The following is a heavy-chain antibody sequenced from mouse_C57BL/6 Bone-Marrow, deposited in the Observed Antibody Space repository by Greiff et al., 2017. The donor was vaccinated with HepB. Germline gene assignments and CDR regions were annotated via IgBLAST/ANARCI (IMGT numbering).Heavy chain of an antibody. Sequence: QVQLQQPGAELVKPGASVKLSCKASGYTFTSYWMHWVKQRPGQGLEWIGMIHPNSGSTNYNEKFKSKATLTVDKSSSTAYMQLSSLTSGDSAVYYCARSGTTVYFDYWGQGTTLTVSS. CDR3: ARSGTTVYFDY. CDR1: GYTFTSYW. CDR2: IHPNSGST. J-gene: IGHJ2*01. V-gene: IGHV1-64*01. D-gene: IGHD1-1*01.